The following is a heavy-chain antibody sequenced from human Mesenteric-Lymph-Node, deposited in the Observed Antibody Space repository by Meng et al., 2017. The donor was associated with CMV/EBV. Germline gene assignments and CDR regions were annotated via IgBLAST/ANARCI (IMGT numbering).Heavy chain of an antibody. CDR3: ARELLPRSGWFDP. J-gene: IGHJ5*02. Sequence: TCAVYGGSFSVYYWSWIRQPPGKGLEWIGEINHSGSTNYNPSLKSRVTISVDTSKNQFSLKLSSVTAADTAVYYCARELLPRSGWFDPWGQGTLVTVSS. V-gene: IGHV4-34*01. CDR2: INHSGST. D-gene: IGHD2-15*01. CDR1: GGSFSVYY.